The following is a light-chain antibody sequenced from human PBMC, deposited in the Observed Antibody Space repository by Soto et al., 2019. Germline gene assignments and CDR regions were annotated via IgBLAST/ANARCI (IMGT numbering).Light chain of an antibody. J-gene: IGKJ4*01. CDR3: QQRSDWPLT. CDR2: DAS. CDR1: QSVSSY. V-gene: IGKV3-11*01. Sequence: EIVLTQSPATLSLSPGERATLSCRASQSVSSYLAWYQQRPGQAPRLLIYDASKRATGIPATFSGSGSGTDFTLTISSLEPEDFAVYYCQQRSDWPLTFGGGTKVEIK.